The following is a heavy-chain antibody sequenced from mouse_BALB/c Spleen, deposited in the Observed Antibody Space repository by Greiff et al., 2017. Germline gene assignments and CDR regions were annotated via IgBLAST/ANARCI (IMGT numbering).Heavy chain of an antibody. CDR3: ARDYDGYSPFAY. D-gene: IGHD2-3*01. Sequence: VKVVESGPGLVAPSQSLSITCTVSGFSLTSYGVHWVRQPPGKGLEWLGVIWAGGSTNYNSALMSRLSISKDNSKSQVFLKMNSLQTDDTAMYYCARDYDGYSPFAYWGQGTLVTVSA. V-gene: IGHV2-9*02. CDR2: IWAGGST. CDR1: GFSLTSYG. J-gene: IGHJ3*01.